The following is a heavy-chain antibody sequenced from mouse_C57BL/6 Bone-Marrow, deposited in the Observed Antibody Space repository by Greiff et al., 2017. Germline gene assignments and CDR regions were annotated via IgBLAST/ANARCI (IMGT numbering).Heavy chain of an antibody. Sequence: VKLVESGPGLVQPSQSLSITCTVSGFSLTSYGVHWVRQSPGKGLEWLGVIWSGGSTDYNAAFISRLSISKDNSKSQVFFKMNSLQADDTAIYYCASLQLFAYWGQGTLVTVSA. CDR3: ASLQLFAY. D-gene: IGHD4-1*02. V-gene: IGHV2-2*01. J-gene: IGHJ3*01. CDR2: IWSGGST. CDR1: GFSLTSYG.